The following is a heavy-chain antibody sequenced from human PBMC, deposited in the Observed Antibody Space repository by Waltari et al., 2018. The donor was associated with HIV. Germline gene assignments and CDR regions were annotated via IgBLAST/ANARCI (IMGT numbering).Heavy chain of an antibody. CDR2: ISFSGRT. Sequence: KLQESGPGLVRPSQTLSLICTVSGRSMDSGSYYWRWIRQPTGKGLEWIGRISFSGRTNYDASFKGRVSISLDMSEGQVSLKLMSVSASDTALYFCAGDSGYGDSPRNYFEFWGRGILVSVSS. D-gene: IGHD4-17*01. CDR1: GRSMDSGSYY. CDR3: AGDSGYGDSPRNYFEF. J-gene: IGHJ4*02. V-gene: IGHV4-61*02.